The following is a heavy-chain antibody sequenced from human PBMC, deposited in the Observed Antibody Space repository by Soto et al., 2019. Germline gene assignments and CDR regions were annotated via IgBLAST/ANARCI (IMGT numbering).Heavy chain of an antibody. CDR3: ARERRFWVAATPNWFDP. J-gene: IGHJ5*02. V-gene: IGHV4-39*02. Sequence: SETLSLTCTVSGGSISSSRYYWGWIRQPPGKGLEWIGSIYYSGSTYYNPSLKSRVTISVDTSKNQFSLKLSSVTAADTAVYYCARERRFWVAATPNWFDPWGQGTLVTVSS. CDR1: GGSISSSRYY. CDR2: IYYSGST. D-gene: IGHD2-15*01.